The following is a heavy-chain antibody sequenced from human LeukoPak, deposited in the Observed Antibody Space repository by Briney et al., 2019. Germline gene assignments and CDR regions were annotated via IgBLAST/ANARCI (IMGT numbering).Heavy chain of an antibody. J-gene: IGHJ3*02. CDR2: IKPSGDNT. V-gene: IGHV1-46*01. CDR3: ARVRDGYNDAYDI. D-gene: IGHD5-24*01. Sequence: ASVKVSCKTSGYTFTSYNLHWVRQAPGQRLEWMGIIKPSGDNTHYAQKFQGRFTMTSDTSTSSVYMELSSLISADTAVCYCARVRDGYNDAYDIWGQGTMVTVTS. CDR1: GYTFTSYN.